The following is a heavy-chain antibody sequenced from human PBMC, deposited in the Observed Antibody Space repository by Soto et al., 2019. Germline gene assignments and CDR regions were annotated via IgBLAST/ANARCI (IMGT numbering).Heavy chain of an antibody. D-gene: IGHD6-13*01. Sequence: QVTVKESGPVLVKPTETLTLTCTVSGFSLSNAGLGVSWIRQPPGKALEWLAHIFSNDEKPYSTSLKSRLTLSKDTSKSQVVLTMTNMDPVDTATYYCASTYSTSWYWFDHWGQGTLVTVSS. CDR1: GFSLSNAGLG. CDR2: IFSNDEK. V-gene: IGHV2-26*04. J-gene: IGHJ5*02. CDR3: ASTYSTSWYWFDH.